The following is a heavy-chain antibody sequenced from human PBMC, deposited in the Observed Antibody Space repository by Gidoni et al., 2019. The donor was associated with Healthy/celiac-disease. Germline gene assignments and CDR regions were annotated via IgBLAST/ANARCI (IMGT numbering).Heavy chain of an antibody. CDR2: ISYDGSNK. D-gene: IGHD4-17*01. J-gene: IGHJ4*02. V-gene: IGHV3-30*18. CDR3: AKAPGVTTYGNYFDY. CDR1: GFTFTSYG. Sequence: VQVVESGGGVVQPGRSLRLSCAASGFTFTSYGMHWVRQAPGKGLEWVAVISYDGSNKYYADSVKGRFTISRDNSKNTLYLQMNSLRADDTAVYYCAKAPGVTTYGNYFDYWGQGTLVTVSS.